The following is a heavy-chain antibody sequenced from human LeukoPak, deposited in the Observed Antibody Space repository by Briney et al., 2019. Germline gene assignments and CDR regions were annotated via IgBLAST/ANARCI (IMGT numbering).Heavy chain of an antibody. V-gene: IGHV4-59*08. CDR2: TYYTGAT. J-gene: IGHJ5*02. CDR1: GGSVSRYY. D-gene: IGHD3-3*01. CDR3: ARHDDVQHFANGFHP. Sequence: PSETLSLTCTVSGGSVSRYYWSWLRQFPGKRLEWIGYTYYTGATNYNPSLKSRVTISVDTSKNQVFLELRSVTAAETALYYCARHDDVQHFANGFHPWGQGALVTVSS.